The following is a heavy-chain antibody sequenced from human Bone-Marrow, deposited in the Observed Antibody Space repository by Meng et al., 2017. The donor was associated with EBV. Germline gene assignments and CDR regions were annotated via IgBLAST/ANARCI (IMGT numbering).Heavy chain of an antibody. D-gene: IGHD3-22*01. CDR3: ARDLGDYYDSSGNNWFDP. J-gene: IGHJ5*02. CDR2: IYYSGST. V-gene: IGHV4-39*07. Sequence: QLQLQESGPGLVKPSXXLSPTRTGIXGTISSSSYYWGWIRQPPGKGLEWIGSIYYSGSTYYNPSLKSRVTISVDTSKNQFSLKLSSVTAADTAVYYCARDLGDYYDSSGNNWFDPWGQGTLVYVSS. CDR1: XGTISSSSYY.